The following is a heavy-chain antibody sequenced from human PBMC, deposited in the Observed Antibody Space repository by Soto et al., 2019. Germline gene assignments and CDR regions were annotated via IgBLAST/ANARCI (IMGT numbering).Heavy chain of an antibody. CDR2: IDPSDSQT. D-gene: IGHD5-12*01. CDR1: GYSFAGYW. CDR3: ARQIYDSDAGPNFQYYFDA. Sequence: PGESLKISCKGSGYSFAGYWITWVGQKPGKGLEWMGRIDPSDSQTYYSPSFRGHVTISVTKSITTVFLQWSSLRASDTAMYYCARQIYDSDAGPNFQYYFDAWGQGTPVTVS. J-gene: IGHJ4*02. V-gene: IGHV5-10-1*01.